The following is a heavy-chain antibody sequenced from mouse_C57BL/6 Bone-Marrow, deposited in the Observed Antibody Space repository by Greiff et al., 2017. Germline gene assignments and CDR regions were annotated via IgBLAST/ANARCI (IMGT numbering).Heavy chain of an antibody. Sequence: QVQLQQSGAELVRPGASVKLSCKASGYTFTDYYINWVKQRPGQGLEWIARIYPGSGNTYYNERFKGKATLTAEKSSSTAYMQHSSLTSNDSAVYFCARESGWLLRLYYSMDYWGQGTSVTVSS. CDR1: GYTFTDYY. J-gene: IGHJ4*01. D-gene: IGHD2-3*01. CDR3: ARESGWLLRLYYSMDY. V-gene: IGHV1-76*01. CDR2: IYPGSGNT.